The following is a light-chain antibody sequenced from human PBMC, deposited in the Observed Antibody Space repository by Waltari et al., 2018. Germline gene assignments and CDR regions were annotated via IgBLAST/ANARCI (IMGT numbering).Light chain of an antibody. V-gene: IGLV3-21*03. CDR3: QVWDTNIDQGV. CDR1: RIGRKT. CDR2: DDS. Sequence: SYVLTQPPSLSVAPGRTARPTCGGDRIGRKTVHWYQQKPGQAPPLVVYDDSDRPSGIPERFSGSNSGNTAALTISRVEPGDEADYYCQVWDTNIDQGVFGGGTRLTVL. J-gene: IGLJ3*02.